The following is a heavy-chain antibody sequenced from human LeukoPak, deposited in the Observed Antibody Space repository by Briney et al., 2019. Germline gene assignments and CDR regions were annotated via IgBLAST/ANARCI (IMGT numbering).Heavy chain of an antibody. V-gene: IGHV3-23*01. CDR1: GFTFSSYA. Sequence: GGSLRLSCAASGFTFSSYAMSWVRQAPGKGLEWVSAISGSGGSTYYADSVKGRFTISRDNSKNTLYLQMNSLRAEGTAAYYCAKVNLAAADTGWFDPWGQGTLVTVSS. D-gene: IGHD6-13*01. CDR3: AKVNLAAADTGWFDP. J-gene: IGHJ5*02. CDR2: ISGSGGST.